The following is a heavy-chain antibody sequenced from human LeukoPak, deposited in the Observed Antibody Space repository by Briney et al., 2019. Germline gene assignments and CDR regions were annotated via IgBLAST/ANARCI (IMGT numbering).Heavy chain of an antibody. J-gene: IGHJ6*03. CDR3: ARARTGIAVAGRYYYYMDV. D-gene: IGHD6-19*01. V-gene: IGHV4-34*01. Sequence: SETLSLTCAVYGGSFSGYYWSWIRQPPGKGLEWIGEINHSGSTNYNPSLKSRVTISVDTSKNQFSLKLSSVTAADTAVYYCARARTGIAVAGRYYYYMDVWGKGTTVSVSS. CDR1: GGSFSGYY. CDR2: INHSGST.